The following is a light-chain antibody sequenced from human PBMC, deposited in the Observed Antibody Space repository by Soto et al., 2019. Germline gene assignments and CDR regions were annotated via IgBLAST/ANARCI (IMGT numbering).Light chain of an antibody. CDR3: QQYNNWPPVT. Sequence: DIVMTQSPATLSVSPGERATLSCRASQSIRTDLAWYQQKSGQGPRLLIYGASTRATGIPARFSGSGSGTEFTLTISSLQSEDFAVYYCQQYNNWPPVTFGPGTKVDIK. CDR1: QSIRTD. J-gene: IGKJ3*01. V-gene: IGKV3-15*01. CDR2: GAS.